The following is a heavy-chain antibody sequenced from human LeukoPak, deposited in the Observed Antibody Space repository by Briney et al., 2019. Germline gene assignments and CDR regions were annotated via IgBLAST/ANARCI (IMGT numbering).Heavy chain of an antibody. CDR1: GDSISGFY. Sequence: PSETLSLTCTVSGDSISGFYWSWIRQPPGKGLEWIGYIHYSGTTNYNPSLKSRLTISVDTSKNQFSLKLSSVTAADTAVYYCARATYCSGGSCYHGAGYYYMDVWGKGTTVTVSS. D-gene: IGHD2-15*01. CDR2: IHYSGTT. J-gene: IGHJ6*03. V-gene: IGHV4-59*01. CDR3: ARATYCSGGSCYHGAGYYYMDV.